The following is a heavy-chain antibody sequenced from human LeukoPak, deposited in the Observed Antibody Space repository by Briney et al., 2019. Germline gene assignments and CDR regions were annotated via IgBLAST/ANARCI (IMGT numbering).Heavy chain of an antibody. CDR3: ACAGERPYIGYSYGY. CDR2: ISSSGSTI. Sequence: GGSLRLSCAASGFTFSDYYMSWIRQAPGKGLEWVSYISSSGSTIYYADSVKGRFTISRDNAKNSLYLQMNSLRAEDTAVYYCACAGERPYIGYSYGYWGQGTLVTVSS. D-gene: IGHD5-18*01. J-gene: IGHJ4*02. CDR1: GFTFSDYY. V-gene: IGHV3-11*01.